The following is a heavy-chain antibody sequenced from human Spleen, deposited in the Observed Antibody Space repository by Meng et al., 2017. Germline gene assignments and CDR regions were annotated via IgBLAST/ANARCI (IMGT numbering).Heavy chain of an antibody. CDR1: GASLSTYC. J-gene: IGHJ4*02. V-gene: IGHV4-34*01. CDR2: TNHRGST. D-gene: IGHD4/OR15-4a*01. Sequence: QVQLQQWGAGLLKPSATLSLTCAVPGASLSTYCWGWIRQSPGKGVQWIRETNHRGSTKYNPSLKSRVAISVDTSKNQFFLKLSSVTAADTAVYFCARGKMYGDYFDFWGRGTLVTVSS. CDR3: ARGKMYGDYFDF.